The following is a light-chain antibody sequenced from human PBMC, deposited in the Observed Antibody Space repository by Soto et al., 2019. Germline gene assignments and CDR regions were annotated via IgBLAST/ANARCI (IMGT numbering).Light chain of an antibody. CDR3: QQHAHWPLT. J-gene: IGKJ4*01. CDR1: QSVGNN. Sequence: EIVLTQSPATLSLSPGERATLSCRASQSVGNNFAWYQQKPGQAPGLLIYEASTRATCIPARVSGSGSGTDFTLTISSLEPEDFAVYYCQQHAHWPLTFGGGTKVEIK. CDR2: EAS. V-gene: IGKV3-11*01.